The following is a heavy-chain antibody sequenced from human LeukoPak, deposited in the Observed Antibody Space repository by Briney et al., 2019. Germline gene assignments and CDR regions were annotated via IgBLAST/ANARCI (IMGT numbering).Heavy chain of an antibody. J-gene: IGHJ4*02. CDR3: VSCGTTTCIIRFDH. Sequence: GGSLRLSCAASGFTFSRYWMNWVRQAPGKGLEWVASIKEDGSEKSYVDSVKGRFNISRDNAKNSLYLQMNSLRAEDTAVYYCVSCGTTTCIIRFDHWGQGTLVTVSS. CDR2: IKEDGSEK. CDR1: GFTFSRYW. D-gene: IGHD2-2*01. V-gene: IGHV3-7*01.